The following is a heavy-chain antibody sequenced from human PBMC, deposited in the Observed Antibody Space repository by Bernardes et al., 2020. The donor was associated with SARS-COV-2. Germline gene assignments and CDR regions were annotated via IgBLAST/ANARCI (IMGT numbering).Heavy chain of an antibody. D-gene: IGHD4-17*01. CDR3: ASDRGDNVDYYYGMDV. CDR1: GGSISNSH. J-gene: IGHJ6*01. V-gene: IGHV4-59*01. CDR2: IYYSGST. Sequence: SSTLTLTCTVSGGSISNSHWSWIRQPPGKGLAWIGYIYYSGSTDYNPSLKSRITMSVETSKNQFSLKLSAVTAADTAVYYCASDRGDNVDYYYGMDVWGQGTMVTVSS.